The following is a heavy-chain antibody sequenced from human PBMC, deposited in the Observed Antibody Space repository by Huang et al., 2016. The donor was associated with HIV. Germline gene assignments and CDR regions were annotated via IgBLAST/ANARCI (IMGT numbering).Heavy chain of an antibody. J-gene: IGHJ4*02. CDR3: ARPLTGTTALGY. CDR1: GSSISSSYY. D-gene: IGHD1-20*01. V-gene: IGHV4-39*01. Sequence: QLQLQESGPGLVKPSETLSLTCTVSGSSISSSYYWDWIRQPPGKGMEGIGNIYYSGNISYNPSLKSRVTISVDTSKNHISLKVDSVTAADTAVYYCARPLTGTTALGYWGQGTLVTVSS. CDR2: IYYSGNI.